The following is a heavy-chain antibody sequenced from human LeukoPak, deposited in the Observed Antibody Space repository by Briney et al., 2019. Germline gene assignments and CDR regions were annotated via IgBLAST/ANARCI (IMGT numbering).Heavy chain of an antibody. V-gene: IGHV3-23*01. D-gene: IGHD1-26*01. CDR3: AKDLGRYRNNYFDY. J-gene: IGHJ4*02. Sequence: GGSLRLSCSASGFTLSSYVMSWVRQAPGKGLEWVSTLSNSGGSTYYADSVKGRFTISRDDSKNTLYLQMNSLRAEDTAVYYCAKDLGRYRNNYFDYWGQGTLVTVSS. CDR1: GFTLSSYV. CDR2: LSNSGGST.